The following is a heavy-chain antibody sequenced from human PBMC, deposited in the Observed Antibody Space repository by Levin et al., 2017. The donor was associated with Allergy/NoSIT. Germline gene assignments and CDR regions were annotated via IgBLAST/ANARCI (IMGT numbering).Heavy chain of an antibody. CDR3: AKDEAAAGFYYYYGMDV. CDR2: ISYDGDKK. CDR1: GFTFSYYG. J-gene: IGHJ6*02. V-gene: IGHV3-30*18. D-gene: IGHD6-13*01. Sequence: GESLKISCAASGFTFSYYGIHWVRQAPGKGLEWVAFISYDGDKKNYVDSVKGRFTISRDNSNNTVFLQMNSLRSEDTAVYYCAKDEAAAGFYYYYGMDVWGQGTTVTVSS.